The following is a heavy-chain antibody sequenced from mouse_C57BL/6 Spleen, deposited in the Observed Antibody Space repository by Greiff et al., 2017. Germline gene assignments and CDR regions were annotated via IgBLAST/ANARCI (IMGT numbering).Heavy chain of an antibody. CDR1: GYAFTNYL. J-gene: IGHJ1*03. V-gene: IGHV1-54*01. CDR2: INPGSGGT. CDR3: ARCNGSSDGYFDG. Sequence: QVQLQQSGAELVRPGTSVKVSCKASGYAFTNYLIEWVKQRPGQGLEWIGVINPGSGGTNYNEKFKGKATLTADKSSSTAYMQLSSLTSEDSAVYFCARCNGSSDGYFDGWGTGTTVTVSS. D-gene: IGHD1-1*01.